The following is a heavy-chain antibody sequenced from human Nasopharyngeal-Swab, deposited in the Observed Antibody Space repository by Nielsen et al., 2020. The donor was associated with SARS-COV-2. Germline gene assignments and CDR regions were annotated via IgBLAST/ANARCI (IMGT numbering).Heavy chain of an antibody. Sequence: SVKVSCKASGATLSSYPISWVRQAPGQGLEWMGGIIPIFGTANYAQKFQGRVTITADESTSTAYMGLSSLSSEDTAVYYCARETHDCSSTSCPPGYWGQGTLVTVSS. CDR2: IIPIFGTA. D-gene: IGHD2-2*01. J-gene: IGHJ4*02. CDR3: ARETHDCSSTSCPPGY. V-gene: IGHV1-69*13. CDR1: GATLSSYP.